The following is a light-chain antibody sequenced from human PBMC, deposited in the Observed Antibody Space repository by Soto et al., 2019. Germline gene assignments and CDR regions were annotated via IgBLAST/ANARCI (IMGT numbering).Light chain of an antibody. Sequence: QSALTQPASVSGSPGQSITISCTGTSSDVGGYNYVSWYQQHPGKAPKLMIYDVSDRPSGVSNRFSGSKSGNTASLTISGLHAEDEADYYCSSYTSSSTPHVVFGGGTKLTVL. CDR1: SSDVGGYNY. J-gene: IGLJ2*01. V-gene: IGLV2-14*01. CDR2: DVS. CDR3: SSYTSSSTPHVV.